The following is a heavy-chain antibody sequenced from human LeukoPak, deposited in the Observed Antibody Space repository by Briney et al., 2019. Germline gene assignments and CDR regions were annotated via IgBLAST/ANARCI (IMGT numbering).Heavy chain of an antibody. CDR2: ISGSGGST. V-gene: IGHV3-23*01. D-gene: IGHD1-26*01. CDR3: VRDRGSYRPIDY. J-gene: IGHJ4*02. CDR1: GFTFSSYA. Sequence: GGSLRLSCAASGFTFSSYAMSWVRQAPGKGLEWVSAISGSGGSTYYADSVKGRFTISRDNAENSLYLEMNSLRVEDTAIYYCVRDRGSYRPIDYWGQGTLVTVSS.